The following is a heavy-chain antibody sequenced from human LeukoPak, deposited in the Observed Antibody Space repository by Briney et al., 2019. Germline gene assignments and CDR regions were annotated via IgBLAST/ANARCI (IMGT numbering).Heavy chain of an antibody. CDR3: ARGPTNGQAFDY. V-gene: IGHV3-7*01. J-gene: IGHJ4*02. CDR2: IREDGSQK. Sequence: GGSLRLSCAASGFTFSDYYMTWVRQVPGKGLEWVASIREDGSQKSSVDSVKGRFTISRDNAKTSLYLQMDSLRAEDTAVYWCARGPTNGQAFDYWGQGTLVSVSS. CDR1: GFTFSDYY. D-gene: IGHD2-8*01.